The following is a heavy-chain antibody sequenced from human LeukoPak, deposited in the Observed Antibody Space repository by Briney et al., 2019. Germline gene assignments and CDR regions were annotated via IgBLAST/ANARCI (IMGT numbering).Heavy chain of an antibody. Sequence: PGGSLRLSCAASEFTVSSNYMSWVRQAPGKGLEWVSVIYSGGSTYYADSVKGRFTISRDNSKNTLYLQMNSLRAEDTAVYYCARDGGSGIYYNPYYYYYGMDAWGQGTTVTVSS. D-gene: IGHD3-10*01. V-gene: IGHV3-66*01. CDR3: ARDGGSGIYYNPYYYYYGMDA. CDR2: IYSGGST. J-gene: IGHJ6*02. CDR1: EFTVSSNY.